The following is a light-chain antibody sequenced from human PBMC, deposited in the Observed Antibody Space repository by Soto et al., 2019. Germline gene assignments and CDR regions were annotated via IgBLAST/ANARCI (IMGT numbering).Light chain of an antibody. V-gene: IGKV3-20*01. CDR3: QQYADSPLLS. CDR2: GTS. CDR1: RSVGSRY. Sequence: VVLTQSPGTLSLSPGERATLSCMASRSVGSRYLAWYQQKAGQAPRLLVFGTSRRATGIPDRFSGSGYGTDFTLTISSLEPEDCALYSCQQYADSPLLSFGGGTKLEI. J-gene: IGKJ4*01.